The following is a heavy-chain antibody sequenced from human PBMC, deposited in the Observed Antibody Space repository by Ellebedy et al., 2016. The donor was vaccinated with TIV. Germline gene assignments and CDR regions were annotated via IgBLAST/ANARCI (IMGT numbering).Heavy chain of an antibody. CDR2: IYSGGDT. J-gene: IGHJ2*01. V-gene: IGHV3-53*01. CDR3: ASKTFGYSSTWYRGWYFDL. D-gene: IGHD6-13*01. CDR1: GFTVSSNY. Sequence: GESLKISCAASGFTVSSNYMSWVRQAPGKGLEWVSVIYSGGDTYYADSVKGRFTISRDNSNNTLYLQMNSLRAEDTAVYYCASKTFGYSSTWYRGWYFDLWGRGTLVTVSS.